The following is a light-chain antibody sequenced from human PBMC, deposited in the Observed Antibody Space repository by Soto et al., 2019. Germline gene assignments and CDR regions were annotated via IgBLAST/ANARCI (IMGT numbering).Light chain of an antibody. CDR2: GAS. J-gene: IGKJ1*01. V-gene: IGKV3D-20*02. CDR3: QQRSNWPS. CDR1: QSVSNNY. Sequence: EIVLTQSPGTLSLSPGERATLSCRASQSVSNNYLAWYQQKPGQAPRLLIYGASNRATGIPDRFSGSGSGTDFTLTISRLEPEDFAVYYCQQRSNWPSFGQGTKV.